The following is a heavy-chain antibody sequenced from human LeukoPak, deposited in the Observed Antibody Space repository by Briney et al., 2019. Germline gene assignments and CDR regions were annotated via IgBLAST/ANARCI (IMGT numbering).Heavy chain of an antibody. CDR3: ARRAYGDDFFDY. CDR1: GFTFSSYA. D-gene: IGHD4-17*01. CDR2: LSSDGNSK. J-gene: IGHJ4*02. Sequence: GGSLRLSCEASGFTFSSYAFHWVRQAPGKGLEWVAFLSSDGNSKYYADSVKGRFTISRDNSKNTLYLQMNSLRVEDTALYYCARRAYGDDFFDYWGQGTLVTVSS. V-gene: IGHV3-30-3*01.